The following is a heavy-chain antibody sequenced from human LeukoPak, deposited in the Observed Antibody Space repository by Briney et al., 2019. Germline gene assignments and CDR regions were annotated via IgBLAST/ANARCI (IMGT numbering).Heavy chain of an antibody. J-gene: IGHJ4*02. CDR2: ISGSGGST. D-gene: IGHD1-26*01. V-gene: IGHV3-23*01. CDR3: AGGPQYTGSFPY. Sequence: SGGSLILSCAASGFTFSSYAMSWVRQAPGKGLEWVSAISGSGGSTYYADSVKGRFIISRDSAENALHLQMNNLGADDTAVYFCAGGPQYTGSFPYWGQGTLVAVSS. CDR1: GFTFSSYA.